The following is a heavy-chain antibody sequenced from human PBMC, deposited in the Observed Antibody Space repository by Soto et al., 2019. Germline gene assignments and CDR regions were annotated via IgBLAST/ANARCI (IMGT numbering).Heavy chain of an antibody. CDR3: ARGRYGDY. Sequence: QVHLVQSGAEVKKPGASVKVSCKGSGYGFTTYGITWVRQAPGQGLEWMAWISAHNGNTKYAQKLQGRIAGTRDTYNSTAYVEVRRLRSDDTAVYYCARGRYGDYWGQGALVTVSS. V-gene: IGHV1-18*01. J-gene: IGHJ4*02. CDR1: GYGFTTYG. CDR2: ISAHNGNT. D-gene: IGHD1-1*01.